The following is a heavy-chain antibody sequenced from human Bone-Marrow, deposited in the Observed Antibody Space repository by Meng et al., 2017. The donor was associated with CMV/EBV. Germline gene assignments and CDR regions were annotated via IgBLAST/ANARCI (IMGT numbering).Heavy chain of an antibody. CDR2: ISGSGGST. Sequence: GGSLRLSCAASGFTFSSYAMSWVRQAPGKGLEWVSAISGSGGSTYYADSVKGRFTISRDNSKNTLYLQMNSLRAEDTAVYYCAKFNAAALRTVTTKTLYYFDYWGQGTLVTVYS. V-gene: IGHV3-23*01. J-gene: IGHJ4*02. D-gene: IGHD4-11*01. CDR3: AKFNAAALRTVTTKTLYYFDY. CDR1: GFTFSSYA.